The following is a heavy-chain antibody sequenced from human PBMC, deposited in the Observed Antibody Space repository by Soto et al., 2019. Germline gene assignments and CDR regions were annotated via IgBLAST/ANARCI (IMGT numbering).Heavy chain of an antibody. J-gene: IGHJ6*02. Sequence: GXLRLSSDASGFSFSDYYMDWIRQAPGKGLEWVSYISSSSSYTNYADSVKGRFTISRDNAKNSLYLQMNSLRAEDTAVYYCASGVQLSSYHQYNLRGYMDVWGQGTTVTVSS. CDR1: GFSFSDYY. D-gene: IGHD6-6*01. CDR2: ISSSSSYT. CDR3: ASGVQLSSYHQYNLRGYMDV. V-gene: IGHV3-11*06.